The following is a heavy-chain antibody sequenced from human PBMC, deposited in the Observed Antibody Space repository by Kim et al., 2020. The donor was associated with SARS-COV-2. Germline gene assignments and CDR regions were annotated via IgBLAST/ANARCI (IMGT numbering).Heavy chain of an antibody. V-gene: IGHV1-24*01. CDR1: GYTLTELS. D-gene: IGHD3-10*01. J-gene: IGHJ6*02. Sequence: ASVKVSCKVSGYTLTELSMHWVRQAPGKGLEWMGGFDPEDGETIYAQKFQGRVTMTEDTSTDTAYMELSSLRSEDTAVYYCASTIMVQGFYYYYGMDVWGQGTTVTVSS. CDR2: FDPEDGET. CDR3: ASTIMVQGFYYYYGMDV.